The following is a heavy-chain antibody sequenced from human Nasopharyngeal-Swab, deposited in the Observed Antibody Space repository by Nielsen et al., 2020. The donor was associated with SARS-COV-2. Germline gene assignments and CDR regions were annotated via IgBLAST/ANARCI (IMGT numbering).Heavy chain of an antibody. CDR2: IKQDGSEK. CDR3: ARVEGYYYYYMDV. J-gene: IGHJ6*03. V-gene: IGHV3-7*01. Sequence: GESLKISCAASGFTFGTYWMTWVRQAPGKGLEWVANIKQDGSEKYYVDSVKGRFTISRDNAKNSLYLQMNSLRAEDTAVYYCARVEGYYYYYMDVWGKGTTVTVSS. CDR1: GFTFGTYW.